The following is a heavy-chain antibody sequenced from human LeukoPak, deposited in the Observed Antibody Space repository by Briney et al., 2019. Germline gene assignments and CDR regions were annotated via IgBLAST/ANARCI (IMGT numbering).Heavy chain of an antibody. J-gene: IGHJ5*02. CDR2: IYHSGST. V-gene: IGHV4-4*02. Sequence: SSETLSLTCAVSGGSISSSNWWSWVRQPPGKGLEWIGEIYHSGSTNYNPSLKSRVTISVDTSKNQFSLKLSSVTAADTAVYYCARVTPFESSPAGGGWFDPWGQGTLVTVSS. CDR1: GGSISSSNW. CDR3: ARVTPFESSPAGGGWFDP. D-gene: IGHD6-13*01.